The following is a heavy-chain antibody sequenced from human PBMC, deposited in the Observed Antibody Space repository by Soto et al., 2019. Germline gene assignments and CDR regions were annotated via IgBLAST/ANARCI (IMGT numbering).Heavy chain of an antibody. Sequence: QAQLVQSGVEVKKPGASVKVSCKASGYSFTNYGITWVRQAPGQGFEWMGWISAYNGNTNYAQKFQGRVTMTTDASTSTAYLELRSLRSDDTAVYYCARDRGVAPPVAGNTHYYYYMDVWGKGITVTVAS. CDR1: GYSFTNYG. CDR2: ISAYNGNT. J-gene: IGHJ6*03. V-gene: IGHV1-18*01. D-gene: IGHD6-19*01. CDR3: ARDRGVAPPVAGNTHYYYYMDV.